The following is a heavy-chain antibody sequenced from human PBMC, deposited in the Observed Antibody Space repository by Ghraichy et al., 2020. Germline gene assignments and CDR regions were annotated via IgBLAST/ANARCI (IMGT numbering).Heavy chain of an antibody. J-gene: IGHJ4*02. V-gene: IGHV3-33*01. CDR3: ASSGDGYNSRFDY. D-gene: IGHD5-24*01. CDR1: GFTFSSYG. CDR2: IWYDGSNK. Sequence: GGSLRLSCAASGFTFSSYGMHWVRQAPGKGLEWVAVIWYDGSNKYYADSVKGRFTISRDNSKNTLYLQMNSLRAEDTAVYYCASSGDGYNSRFDYWGQGTLVTVSS.